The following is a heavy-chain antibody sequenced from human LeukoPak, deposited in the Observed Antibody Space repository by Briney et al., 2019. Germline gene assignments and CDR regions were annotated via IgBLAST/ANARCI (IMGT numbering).Heavy chain of an antibody. CDR3: AKAMGATLFDY. J-gene: IGHJ4*02. V-gene: IGHV3-23*01. CDR2: ISGSGGST. Sequence: PGGTLRLSCAASGFTFSSYAMSWVRQAPGKGLEWVSGISGSGGSTYYADSVKGRFTISRDNSKNTLYLQMNSLRAGDTAVYYCAKAMGATLFDYWGQGTLVTVSS. D-gene: IGHD1-26*01. CDR1: GFTFSSYA.